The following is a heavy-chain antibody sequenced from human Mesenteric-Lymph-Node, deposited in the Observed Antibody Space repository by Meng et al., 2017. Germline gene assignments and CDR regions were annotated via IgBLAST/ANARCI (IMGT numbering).Heavy chain of an antibody. CDR3: ARAVISNVQGWFDP. J-gene: IGHJ5*02. CDR2: IIPILGIA. D-gene: IGHD2-21*01. Sequence: SVKVSCKASGGTFSSYTISWVRQAPGQGLEWMGRIIPILGIANYAQKFQGRVTITADKSTSTAYMELSSLRSEDTAVYYCARAVISNVQGWFDPWGQGTLVTVSS. CDR1: GGTFSSYT. V-gene: IGHV1-69*02.